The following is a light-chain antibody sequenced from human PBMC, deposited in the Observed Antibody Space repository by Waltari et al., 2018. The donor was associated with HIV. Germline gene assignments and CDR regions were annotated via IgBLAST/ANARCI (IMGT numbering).Light chain of an antibody. Sequence: QSVLTQPPSVSGAPGQRVTISCTGSRSNIGAGYDVHSYQQLPATDPKLLIYGNSNRPSGVPDRFSGSKSGTSASLAITGLQAEDEADYYCQSYDSSLSGSGVFGGGTKLTVL. CDR1: RSNIGAGYD. CDR3: QSYDSSLSGSGV. J-gene: IGLJ3*02. CDR2: GNS. V-gene: IGLV1-40*01.